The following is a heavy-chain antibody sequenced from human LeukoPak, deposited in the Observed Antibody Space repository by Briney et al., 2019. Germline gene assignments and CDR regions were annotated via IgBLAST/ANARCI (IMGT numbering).Heavy chain of an antibody. D-gene: IGHD3-22*01. Sequence: GGSLRLSCAASGFTFSSYAMSWVRQAPGKGLEWVSAISGSGGSTYYADSVKGRFTISRDNSKNTLYLQMNSLRAEDTAVYYCAREYYYDSSGFAIYNWFDPWGQGTLVTVSS. CDR1: GFTFSSYA. CDR2: ISGSGGST. V-gene: IGHV3-23*01. J-gene: IGHJ5*02. CDR3: AREYYYDSSGFAIYNWFDP.